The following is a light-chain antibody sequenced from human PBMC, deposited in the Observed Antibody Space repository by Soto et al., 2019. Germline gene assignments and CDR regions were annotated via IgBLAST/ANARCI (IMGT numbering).Light chain of an antibody. CDR2: GVT. Sequence: QTVLTQPASVSVSPGQSITISCTGTSSDVGGYNYVSWYQQHPGKAPKLVIYGVTYRPSGVSARFSGSKFQNTASLTISGLQAGDEADYYGSSSRSGSVVLFGGGTKVTVL. CDR1: SSDVGGYNY. J-gene: IGLJ3*02. V-gene: IGLV2-14*01. CDR3: SSSRSGSVVL.